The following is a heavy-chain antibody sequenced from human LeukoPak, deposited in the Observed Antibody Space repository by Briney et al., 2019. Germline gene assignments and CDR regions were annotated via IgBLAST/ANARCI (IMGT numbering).Heavy chain of an antibody. CDR1: GGSISSGGYY. J-gene: IGHJ4*02. V-gene: IGHV4-31*03. D-gene: IGHD3-22*01. Sequence: SEPLSLTCTVSGGSISSGGYYWSWIRQHPGKGLEWIGYIYYSGRTYSNPSPKSRVTISVDTSKNQCSVQLSSVTAADTAVYYCVRDNSGCGFDSWGQGTLVTVSS. CDR3: VRDNSGCGFDS. CDR2: IYYSGRT.